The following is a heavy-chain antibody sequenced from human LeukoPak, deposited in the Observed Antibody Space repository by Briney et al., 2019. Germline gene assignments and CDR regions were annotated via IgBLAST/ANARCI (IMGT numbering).Heavy chain of an antibody. V-gene: IGHV4-34*01. J-gene: IGHJ3*02. CDR2: ISHRWNT. D-gene: IGHD2-15*01. CDR1: GGSFSAYY. CDR3: ARMSPSAAAFGPSRIPRVTDAFDI. Sequence: SETLSLTCAVYGGSFSAYYWSWIRQPPGKGLEWIGEISHRWNTNYNPSLMGRVTISVDTSKNQFSVKLSSVTAADTAVYFCARMSPSAAAFGPSRIPRVTDAFDIWGQGTMVTVSS.